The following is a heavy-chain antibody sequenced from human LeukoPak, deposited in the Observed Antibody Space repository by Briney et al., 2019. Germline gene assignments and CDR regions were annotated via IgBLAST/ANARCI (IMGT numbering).Heavy chain of an antibody. V-gene: IGHV1-46*01. Sequence: GASVKVSCKASGYTFTSYYMHWVRQAPGQGLEWMGIINPSGGSTSYAQKFQGRVTMTRDTSTSTVYMELSSLRSEDTAVYYCARDGLAAAGTLPFDYWGQGTLVTVSS. CDR3: ARDGLAAAGTLPFDY. CDR1: GYTFTSYY. CDR2: INPSGGST. D-gene: IGHD6-13*01. J-gene: IGHJ4*02.